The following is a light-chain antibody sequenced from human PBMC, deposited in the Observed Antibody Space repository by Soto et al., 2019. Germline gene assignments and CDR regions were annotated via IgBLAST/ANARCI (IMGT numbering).Light chain of an antibody. J-gene: IGKJ1*01. CDR1: QSISTF. CDR3: QQTYSIPWT. Sequence: DIQMTQSPSSLSASVGDRVTITCRASQSISTFLNWYQQKPGKVPKLLIYAASSLQSGVPSRFSGSGAGADFTLTISSLQPEDFATYYCQQTYSIPWTVGQGNKVEIK. V-gene: IGKV1-39*01. CDR2: AAS.